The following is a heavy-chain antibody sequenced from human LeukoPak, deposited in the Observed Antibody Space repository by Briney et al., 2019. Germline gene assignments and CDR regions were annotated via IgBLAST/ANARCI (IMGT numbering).Heavy chain of an antibody. CDR2: IKQDGSEK. D-gene: IGHD4-17*01. CDR1: GFIFTSYW. V-gene: IGHV3-7*05. Sequence: PGGSLRLSCAASGFIFTSYWMTWVRQAPGKGLEWVANIKQDGSEKYYVDSVKGRLTISRDNAKNSLYLQMTSLRVEDTAVYYCARGGAMTTVTTYWGQGTLVTVSS. CDR3: ARGGAMTTVTTY. J-gene: IGHJ4*02.